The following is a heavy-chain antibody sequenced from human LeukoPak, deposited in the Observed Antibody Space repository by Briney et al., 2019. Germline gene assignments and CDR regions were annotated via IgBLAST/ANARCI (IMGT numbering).Heavy chain of an antibody. D-gene: IGHD6-13*01. CDR3: ARGSGIAPSGRWIQH. V-gene: IGHV4-34*01. Sequence: SETLSLTCAVYGGSFSGYYWSWIRQPPGKGLEWIGEINHSGSTYYNPSLKSRVTISVDMSKNQISLKLSSVTAADTAVYYCARGSGIAPSGRWIQHWGQGTLVTVSS. CDR1: GGSFSGYY. CDR2: INHSGST. J-gene: IGHJ1*01.